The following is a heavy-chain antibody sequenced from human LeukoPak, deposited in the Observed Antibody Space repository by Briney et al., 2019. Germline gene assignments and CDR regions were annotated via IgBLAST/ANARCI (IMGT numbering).Heavy chain of an antibody. Sequence: SVKVSCKASGGTFSSYAISWVRQAPGQGLEWMGRIIPILGIANYAQKFQGRVMITAGKSTSTAYMELSSLRSEDTAVYYCARGALTTVVTPGWGQGTLVTVSS. D-gene: IGHD4-23*01. CDR2: IIPILGIA. V-gene: IGHV1-69*04. CDR3: ARGALTTVVTPG. J-gene: IGHJ4*02. CDR1: GGTFSSYA.